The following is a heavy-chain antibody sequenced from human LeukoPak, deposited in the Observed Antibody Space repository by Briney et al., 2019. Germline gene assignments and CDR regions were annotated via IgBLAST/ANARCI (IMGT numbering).Heavy chain of an antibody. J-gene: IGHJ6*03. D-gene: IGHD2-2*02. CDR2: IYYSGSA. V-gene: IGHV4-59*01. CDR1: AGSIRSYY. Sequence: PSETLSLSCTVSAGSIRSYYWSWIRQPPRKGLETIGYIYYSGSANYNPSLKSRVTISVDTSKDQFSLNLSSVTAADTAVHSRAGGYQLLLYGRSYYMDVWGKGSTVTVAS. CDR3: AGGYQLLLYGRSYYMDV.